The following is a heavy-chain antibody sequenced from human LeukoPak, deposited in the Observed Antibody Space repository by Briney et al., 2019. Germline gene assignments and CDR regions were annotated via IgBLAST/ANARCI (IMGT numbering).Heavy chain of an antibody. V-gene: IGHV1-2*02. J-gene: IGHJ4*02. D-gene: IGHD4-11*01. Sequence: GASVKISCKASGYTFRCNYIHWLRQAPGQGLEWMGWIDANNGDTKSAQKFQGRVTTSRDTSISTAYMDLSSLSPDDAAVYYCARDPSSVTLYFFDYWGQGTLVTVSS. CDR3: ARDPSSVTLYFFDY. CDR2: IDANNGDT. CDR1: GYTFRCNY.